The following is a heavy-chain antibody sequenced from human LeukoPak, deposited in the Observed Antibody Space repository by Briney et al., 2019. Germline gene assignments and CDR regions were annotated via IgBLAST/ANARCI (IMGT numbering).Heavy chain of an antibody. CDR3: ARVGGWHWFDP. J-gene: IGHJ5*02. CDR1: GFTFSSYD. D-gene: IGHD1-26*01. V-gene: IGHV3-23*01. CDR2: IRPSGDNT. Sequence: GGSLRLPWVASGFTFSSYDMTWVRQAPGRRLEWVSSIRPSGDNTYYGDSVKGRFTISRDNSKNTVYLQMNNMRVDDTAVYYCARVGGWHWFDPWGQGTLVTVSS.